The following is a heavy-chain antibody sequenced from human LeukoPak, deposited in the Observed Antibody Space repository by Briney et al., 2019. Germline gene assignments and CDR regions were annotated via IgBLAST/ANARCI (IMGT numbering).Heavy chain of an antibody. CDR3: ARAGTVVGADFDY. Sequence: PSETLSLTCSVSGGSLYRYYWTWIRQPPGKGLEWIGHIYYSGTTNYNPSLKSRVTMSIDTSKNQFSLKLESVTAADTAAYYCARAGTVVGADFDYWGQGTLSPSPQ. V-gene: IGHV4-59*01. J-gene: IGHJ4*02. CDR2: IYYSGTT. D-gene: IGHD1-26*01. CDR1: GGSLYRYY.